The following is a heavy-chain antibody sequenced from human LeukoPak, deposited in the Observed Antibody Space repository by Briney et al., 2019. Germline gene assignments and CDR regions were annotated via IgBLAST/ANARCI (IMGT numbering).Heavy chain of an antibody. CDR1: GFTFSSHS. CDR3: ARVSCSGGSCYSFNH. CDR2: ISSSSSYI. Sequence: GGSLRLSCAASGFTFSSHSMNWVRQAPGKGLEWVSSISSSSSYIYYADSVKGRFTISRDNAKNSLYLQMNSLRAEDTAVYYCARVSCSGGSCYSFNHWGQGTLVTVSS. D-gene: IGHD2-15*01. J-gene: IGHJ4*02. V-gene: IGHV3-21*01.